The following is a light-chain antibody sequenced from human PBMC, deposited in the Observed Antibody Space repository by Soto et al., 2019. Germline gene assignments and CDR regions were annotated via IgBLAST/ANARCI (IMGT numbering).Light chain of an antibody. CDR3: QQYNSYPT. CDR1: QSISSW. V-gene: IGKV1-5*03. CDR2: KAS. Sequence: DIQMTQSPSTLSASVGDRVTITCRASQSISSWLAWYQQKPGKAPKLLIYKASSLESGVPSRFSGSGSGPEFTLTISSLQPDDFATYYCQQYNSYPTFGAGTKVEIK. J-gene: IGKJ4*01.